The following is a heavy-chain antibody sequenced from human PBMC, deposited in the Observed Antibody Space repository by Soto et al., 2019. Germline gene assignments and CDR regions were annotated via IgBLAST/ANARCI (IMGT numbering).Heavy chain of an antibody. D-gene: IGHD3-9*01. CDR2: IYYSGST. V-gene: IGHV4-59*08. CDR1: GGSISSYY. CDR3: ARHGDDILTDTDPRFAP. Sequence: SETLSLTCTVSGGSISSYYWSWIRQPPGKGLEWIGYIYYSGSTNYNPSLKSRVTISVDTSKNQFSLKLSSVTAADTAVYYCARHGDDILTDTDPRFAPWGKGTLVTVSS. J-gene: IGHJ5*02.